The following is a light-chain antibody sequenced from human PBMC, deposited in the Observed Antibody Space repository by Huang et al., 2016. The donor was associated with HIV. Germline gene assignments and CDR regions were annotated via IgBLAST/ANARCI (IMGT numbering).Light chain of an antibody. J-gene: IGKJ1*01. CDR1: QSISSSY. CDR3: QQYDSSPPT. V-gene: IGKV3-20*01. Sequence: EIVLTQSPGTLSLSPGERATLSCRASQSISSSYFAWYQQKPGQAPRLLIYGASSRATGIPDRFSGSGSGTDFTLTISRLEPEDFAVYYCQQYDSSPPTFGQGTKVEIK. CDR2: GAS.